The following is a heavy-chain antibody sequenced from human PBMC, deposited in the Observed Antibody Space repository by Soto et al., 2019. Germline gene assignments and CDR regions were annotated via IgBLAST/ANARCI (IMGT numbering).Heavy chain of an antibody. CDR3: AKDDNGGITRLSRFDP. V-gene: IGHV3-23*01. D-gene: IGHD2-15*01. Sequence: EVQLLESGGGLVQPGGSLRLSCVASGFTFSGYAMSWVRQAPGKGLEWVSHISNTGGNTYYADSVKGRFTISRDNSKNTLYLQLNSLSAEDTAVYFCAKDDNGGITRLSRFDPWGQGTLVTVSS. CDR1: GFTFSGYA. J-gene: IGHJ5*02. CDR2: ISNTGGNT.